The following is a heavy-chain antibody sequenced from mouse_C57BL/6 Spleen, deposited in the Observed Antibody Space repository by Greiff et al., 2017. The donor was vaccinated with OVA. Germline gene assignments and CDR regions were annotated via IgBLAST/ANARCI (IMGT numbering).Heavy chain of an antibody. CDR2: IYPGDGDT. D-gene: IGHD2-4*01. CDR3: ARYDYDFYAMDY. CDR1: GYAFSSYW. V-gene: IGHV1-80*01. Sequence: LVESGAELVKPGASVKISCKASGYAFSSYWMNWVKQRPGKGLEWIGQIYPGDGDTNYNGKFKGKATLTADKSSSTAYMQLSSLTSEDSAVYFCARYDYDFYAMDYWGQGTSVTVSS. J-gene: IGHJ4*01.